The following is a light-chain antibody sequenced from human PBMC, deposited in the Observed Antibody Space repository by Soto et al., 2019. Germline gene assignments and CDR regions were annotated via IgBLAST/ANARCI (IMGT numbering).Light chain of an antibody. CDR1: QSVSSN. CDR2: GAS. V-gene: IGKV3-15*01. CDR3: QQYNNWPRT. Sequence: EIVMTQSPATLSVSPGERATLSCRASQSVSSNLAWYQQKPGQAPRILIYGASTRATGIPARFSGSGSGTEFTITSSSLPSEDFAVYYCQQYNNWPRTFGQGTKLEIK. J-gene: IGKJ2*01.